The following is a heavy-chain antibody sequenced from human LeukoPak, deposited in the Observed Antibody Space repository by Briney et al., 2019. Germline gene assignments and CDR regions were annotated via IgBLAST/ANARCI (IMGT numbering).Heavy chain of an antibody. CDR3: ARLSGNYQNYFDF. CDR1: GFTFRSYW. D-gene: IGHD1-26*01. J-gene: IGHJ4*02. V-gene: IGHV3-74*01. Sequence: PGGSLRLSCAASGFTFRSYWRHWVRQAPGKGLVWISRINTDGSNTDYADSVKGRFTVSRDDAKNTLYLQMSSLRVEDTAVYYCARLSGNYQNYFDFWSQGTLVTVSS. CDR2: INTDGSNT.